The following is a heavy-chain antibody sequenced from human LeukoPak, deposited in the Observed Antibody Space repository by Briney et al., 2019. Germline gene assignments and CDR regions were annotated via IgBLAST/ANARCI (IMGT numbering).Heavy chain of an antibody. Sequence: KPSETLSLTCAVYGGSFSGYYWSWIRQPPGKGLEWIGEINHSGSTNYNPSLKSRVTISVDTSKNQFSLKLSSVTAADTAVYYCAREGYSYGTYYYYYGMDVWGQGTTVTVSS. J-gene: IGHJ6*02. CDR1: GGSFSGYY. CDR2: INHSGST. CDR3: AREGYSYGTYYYYYGMDV. D-gene: IGHD5-18*01. V-gene: IGHV4-34*01.